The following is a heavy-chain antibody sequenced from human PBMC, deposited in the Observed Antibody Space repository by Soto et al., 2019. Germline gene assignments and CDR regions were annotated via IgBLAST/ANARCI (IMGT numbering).Heavy chain of an antibody. V-gene: IGHV4-34*01. CDR1: GGSFSGYY. CDR2: INHSGST. Sequence: QVQLHQWGAGLLKPSETLSLTCAVYGGSFSGYYWSWIRQPPGKGLEWIGEINHSGSTNYNPSLKSRVTISVDTSKNQFSLKLSSVTAADTAVYYCARGRGSIAAANRWFDPWGQGTLVTVSS. D-gene: IGHD6-13*01. CDR3: ARGRGSIAAANRWFDP. J-gene: IGHJ5*02.